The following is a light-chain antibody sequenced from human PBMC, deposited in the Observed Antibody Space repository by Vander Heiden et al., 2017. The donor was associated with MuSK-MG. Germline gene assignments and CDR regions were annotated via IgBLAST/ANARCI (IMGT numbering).Light chain of an antibody. CDR2: QDS. V-gene: IGLV3-1*01. Sequence: SYELTQPPSVSVSPGPTASITCSGDKLGDKYACWYQQKPGQSPVLVIYQDSKRPSGIPERFSGSNSGNTATLTISGTQAMDEDYYYCQAWDSSTVVFGGGTKLTVL. CDR1: KLGDKY. J-gene: IGLJ2*01. CDR3: QAWDSSTVV.